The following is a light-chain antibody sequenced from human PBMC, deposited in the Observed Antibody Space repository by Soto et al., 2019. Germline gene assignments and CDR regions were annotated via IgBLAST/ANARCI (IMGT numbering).Light chain of an antibody. J-gene: IGKJ2*01. CDR1: LSITRS. CDR3: QQSYNTPRT. CDR2: GAS. V-gene: IGKV1-39*01. Sequence: DIQMTQSPSSLSASVGDRVTITCRASLSITRSLNWYQQKPGQAPKLLIFGASYLESGVPSRFSASGSGTDFTLTISSLQPEDFATYYWQQSYNTPRTFGQGTKLEFK.